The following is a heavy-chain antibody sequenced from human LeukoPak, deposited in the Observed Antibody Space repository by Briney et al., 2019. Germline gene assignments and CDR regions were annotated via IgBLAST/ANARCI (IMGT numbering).Heavy chain of an antibody. CDR2: ISGSGGST. Sequence: PGGSLRLSCAASGFTFSSYAMSWVHQAPGKGLEWVSAISGSGGSTYYADSVKGRFTISRDNSKNTLYLQMNSLRAEDTAVYYCAKVKGYYYYMDVWGKGTTVTVSS. J-gene: IGHJ6*03. CDR1: GFTFSSYA. CDR3: AKVKGYYYYMDV. V-gene: IGHV3-23*01.